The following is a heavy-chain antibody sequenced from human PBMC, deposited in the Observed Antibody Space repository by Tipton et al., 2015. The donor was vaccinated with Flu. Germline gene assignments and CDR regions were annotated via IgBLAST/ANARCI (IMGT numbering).Heavy chain of an antibody. CDR2: ISWNSGSI. V-gene: IGHV3-9*01. D-gene: IGHD2-2*01. CDR3: AKDIGQPAAMSGYFDY. Sequence: SLRLSCAASGFTFDDYAMHWVRQAPGKGLEWVSGISWNSGSIGYADSVKGRFTISRDNAKNSLYLQMNSLRAEDTALYYCAKDIGQPAAMSGYFDYWGQGTLVTVSS. J-gene: IGHJ4*02. CDR1: GFTFDDYA.